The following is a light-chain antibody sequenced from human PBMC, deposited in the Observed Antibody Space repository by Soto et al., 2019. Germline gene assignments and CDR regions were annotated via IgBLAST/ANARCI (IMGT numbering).Light chain of an antibody. Sequence: QSVLTQPASVSGSPGQSITISCTGTSSDVGGYNYVSWYQQHPDKAPKLMIYEVSNRPSGVSNRFSGSKSGNTASLTISGLQAEDEADYYCSSYTSSSTLLVFGTGTKLTVL. J-gene: IGLJ1*01. CDR3: SSYTSSSTLLV. CDR2: EVS. V-gene: IGLV2-14*01. CDR1: SSDVGGYNY.